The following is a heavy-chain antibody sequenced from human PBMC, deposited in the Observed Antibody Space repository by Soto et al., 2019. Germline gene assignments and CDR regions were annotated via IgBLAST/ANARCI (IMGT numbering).Heavy chain of an antibody. CDR1: GFTFSSYG. V-gene: IGHV3-30*18. D-gene: IGHD2-15*01. CDR3: AKDSPDCSGGSCYSSQFDY. CDR2: ISYDGSNK. Sequence: GGSLRLSCAASGFTFSSYGMHWVRQAPGKGLEWVAVISYDGSNKYYADSVKGRFTISRDNSKNTLYLQMNSLRAEDTAVYYCAKDSPDCSGGSCYSSQFDYWGQGTLVTVSS. J-gene: IGHJ4*02.